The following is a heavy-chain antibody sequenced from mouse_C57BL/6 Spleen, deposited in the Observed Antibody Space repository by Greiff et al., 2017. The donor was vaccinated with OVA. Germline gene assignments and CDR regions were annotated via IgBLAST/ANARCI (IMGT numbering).Heavy chain of an antibody. CDR1: GYAFSSSW. V-gene: IGHV1-82*01. J-gene: IGHJ2*01. CDR2: IYPGDGDT. Sequence: VQLQQSGPELVKPGASVKISCKASGYAFSSSWMNWVKQRPGKGLEWIGRIYPGDGDTNYNGKFKGKATLTADKSSSTAYMQLSSLTSEDSAVDFCARREYYGSSFDYWGQGTTLTVSS. CDR3: ARREYYGSSFDY. D-gene: IGHD1-1*01.